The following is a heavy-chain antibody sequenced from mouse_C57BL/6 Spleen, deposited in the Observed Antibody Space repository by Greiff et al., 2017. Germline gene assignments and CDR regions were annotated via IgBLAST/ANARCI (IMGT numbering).Heavy chain of an antibody. J-gene: IGHJ1*03. CDR1: GFSLTSYG. V-gene: IGHV2-6-1*01. D-gene: IGHD1-1*01. CDR2: IWSDGST. Sequence: VQGVESGPGLVAPSQSLSITCTVSGFSLTSYGVHWVRQPPGKGLEWLVVIWSDGSTTYNSALKSRLSISKDNSKSQVFLKMNSLQTDDTAMYYCARHGNYYGSDWYFDVWGTGTTVTVSS. CDR3: ARHGNYYGSDWYFDV.